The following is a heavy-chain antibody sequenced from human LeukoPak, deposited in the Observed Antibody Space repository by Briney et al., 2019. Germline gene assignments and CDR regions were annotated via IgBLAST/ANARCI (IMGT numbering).Heavy chain of an antibody. Sequence: PGGSLRLSCAASGFTFSSYAMSWVRQAPGKGLEWVSAISGSGGSTYYADSVKGRFTISRDNSKNTLYLQMNSLRAEDTAVYYCAKTGNSGYGGRMDDYWGQGTLVTVSS. CDR3: AKTGNSGYGGRMDDY. V-gene: IGHV3-23*01. CDR1: GFTFSSYA. D-gene: IGHD5-12*01. J-gene: IGHJ4*02. CDR2: ISGSGGST.